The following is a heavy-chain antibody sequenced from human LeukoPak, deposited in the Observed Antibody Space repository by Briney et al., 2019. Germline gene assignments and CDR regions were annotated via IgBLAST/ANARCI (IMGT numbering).Heavy chain of an antibody. CDR1: GFTFSSYG. Sequence: PGGSLRLSCAASGFTFSSYGMHWVRQAPGKGLEWVAFIRYDGSNKYYADSVKGRFTISRDNSKNTLYLQMNSLRAEDTAVYYCAKDGYCSGGSCYIDAFDIWGQGTMVTVSS. D-gene: IGHD2-15*01. J-gene: IGHJ3*02. CDR2: IRYDGSNK. V-gene: IGHV3-30*02. CDR3: AKDGYCSGGSCYIDAFDI.